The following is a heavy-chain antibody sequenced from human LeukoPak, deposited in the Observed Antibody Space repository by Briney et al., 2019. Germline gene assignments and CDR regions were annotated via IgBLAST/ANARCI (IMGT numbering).Heavy chain of an antibody. J-gene: IGHJ4*02. D-gene: IGHD6-19*01. CDR2: ISESGYTI. CDR3: ARAHQNIAVAGY. Sequence: GGSLRLSCAASGFSFSDYYMSWIRQAPGKGLEWVSYISESGYTIYYADSVKGRFTISRDNSKNTLYLQMNSLRAEDTAVYYCARAHQNIAVAGYWGQGTLVTVSS. V-gene: IGHV3-11*04. CDR1: GFSFSDYY.